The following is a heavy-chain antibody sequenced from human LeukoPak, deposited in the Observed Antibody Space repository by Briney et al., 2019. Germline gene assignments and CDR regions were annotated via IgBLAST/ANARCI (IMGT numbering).Heavy chain of an antibody. V-gene: IGHV3-33*01. D-gene: IGHD3-9*01. Sequence: PGRSLRLSCAASGFTFSSYGMHWVRQAPGKGLEWVAVIWYDGSNKYYADSVKGRFTISRDNSKNTLYLQMNSLRAEDTAVYYCARDLGYYDILTGPGDYWGQGTLVTVSS. J-gene: IGHJ4*02. CDR3: ARDLGYYDILTGPGDY. CDR1: GFTFSSYG. CDR2: IWYDGSNK.